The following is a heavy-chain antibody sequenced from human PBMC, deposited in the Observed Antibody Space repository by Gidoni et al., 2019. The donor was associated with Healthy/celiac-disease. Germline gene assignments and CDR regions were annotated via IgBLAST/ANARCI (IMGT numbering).Heavy chain of an antibody. J-gene: IGHJ3*02. V-gene: IGHV1-69*01. CDR2: IIPIFGTA. CDR3: ARDRWGCGGDCYGAFDI. Sequence: QVQLVQSGAAVKKPGSSVKVSCKASGGTFSSYAISWVRQAPGQGLEWMGGIIPIFGTANYAQKFQGRVTITADESTSTAYMELSSLRSEDTAVYYCARDRWGCGGDCYGAFDIWGQGTMVTVSS. D-gene: IGHD2-21*02. CDR1: GGTFSSYA.